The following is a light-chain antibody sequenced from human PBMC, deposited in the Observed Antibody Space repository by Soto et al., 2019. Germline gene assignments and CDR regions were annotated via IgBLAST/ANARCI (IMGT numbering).Light chain of an antibody. CDR1: HTISSW. CDR2: KAS. Sequence: DIEMTQSPSSLSASIGETVTVTGRASHTISSWLAWYQQKPGKAPKLLIYKASTLKSGVPSRFSGSGSGTEFTLTISSLQPDDFATYYCQHYNSYSEAFGQGTKV. J-gene: IGKJ1*01. CDR3: QHYNSYSEA. V-gene: IGKV1-5*03.